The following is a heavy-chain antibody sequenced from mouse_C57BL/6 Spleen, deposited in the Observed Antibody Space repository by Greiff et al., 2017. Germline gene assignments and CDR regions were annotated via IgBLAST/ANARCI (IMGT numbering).Heavy chain of an antibody. V-gene: IGHV5-17*01. CDR1: GFTFSDYG. J-gene: IGHJ2*01. D-gene: IGHD4-1*01. Sequence: EVKLVESGGGLVKPGGSLKLSCAASGFTFSDYGMHWVRQAPEKGLEWVAYISSGSSTIYYADTVKGRFTIFRDNAKNTLFLQMTSLRSEDTAMYYCARGELGLDDWGQGTTLTVSS. CDR2: ISSGSSTI. CDR3: ARGELGLDD.